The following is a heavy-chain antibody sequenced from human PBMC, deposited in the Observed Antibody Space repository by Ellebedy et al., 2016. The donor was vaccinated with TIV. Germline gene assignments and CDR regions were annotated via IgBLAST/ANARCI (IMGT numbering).Heavy chain of an antibody. CDR1: GFTFSNYG. J-gene: IGHJ4*02. D-gene: IGHD4-23*01. CDR3: ARSYGGNRMDY. CDR2: IWNDGSQT. Sequence: GESLKISCAASGFTFSNYGMHWVRQAPGKGLEWVAVIWNDGSQTYHGESVKGRFTISRDDSMGTLYLQMDSLRAEDTASYYCARSYGGNRMDYWGQGTLVTVSS. V-gene: IGHV3-33*01.